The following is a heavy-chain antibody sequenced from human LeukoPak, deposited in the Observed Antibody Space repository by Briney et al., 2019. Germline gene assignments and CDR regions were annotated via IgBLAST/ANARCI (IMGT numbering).Heavy chain of an antibody. Sequence: PSETLSLTCTVSGGSVSTYSWSWIRQPPRKGREWIGYIYYSGNTNYNPSLTCRVTISVDPSKNQFYLKPSSVTAADTAVYYCARVRLVGYDILTGYYSFDYWGQGPLVTVSS. D-gene: IGHD3-9*01. CDR3: ARVRLVGYDILTGYYSFDY. CDR2: IYYSGNT. CDR1: GGSVSTYS. V-gene: IGHV4-59*02. J-gene: IGHJ4*02.